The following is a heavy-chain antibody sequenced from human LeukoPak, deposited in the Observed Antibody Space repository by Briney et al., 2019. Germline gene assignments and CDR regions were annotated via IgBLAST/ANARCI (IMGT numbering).Heavy chain of an antibody. Sequence: SETLSLTCTVSGVSITTYYWSWIRQPPGKGLEWIGYIYHSGSTNYNPSLKSRVTLSVDTSKNQFSLKLSSVTAADTAIYYCARDSSGWPDGIAFDYWGQGTLVTVSS. V-gene: IGHV4-59*12. D-gene: IGHD6-25*01. CDR2: IYHSGST. J-gene: IGHJ4*02. CDR3: ARDSSGWPDGIAFDY. CDR1: GVSITTYY.